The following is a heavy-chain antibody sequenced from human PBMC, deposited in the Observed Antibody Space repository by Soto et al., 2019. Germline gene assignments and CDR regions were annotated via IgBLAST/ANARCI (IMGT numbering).Heavy chain of an antibody. CDR2: IIPILGIA. Sequence: QVQLVHSGAEVKKPGSSVKVSCKASGGTFSSYTITWVRQAPGQGLEWMGRIIPILGIANYPQKFQGRVTISAHKPTSTDDMELSSRRSEDTAVSYCAGDCRGYRGNPWRYYYGMDVWGQGTTVTVCS. CDR3: AGDCRGYRGNPWRYYYGMDV. CDR1: GGTFSSYT. J-gene: IGHJ6*02. D-gene: IGHD6-25*01. V-gene: IGHV1-69*04.